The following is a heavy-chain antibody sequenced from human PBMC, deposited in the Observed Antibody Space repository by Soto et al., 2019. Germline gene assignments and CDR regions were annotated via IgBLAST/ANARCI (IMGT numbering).Heavy chain of an antibody. Sequence: TLSLTCTVSGGSISSGGYYWSWIRQHPGKGLEWIGYIYYSGSTYYNPSLKSRVTISVDTSKNQFSLKLSSVTAADTAVYYCASHYDSSGYYPTEYFQHWGQGTLVTAPQ. J-gene: IGHJ1*01. CDR1: GGSISSGGYY. D-gene: IGHD3-22*01. V-gene: IGHV4-31*03. CDR2: IYYSGST. CDR3: ASHYDSSGYYPTEYFQH.